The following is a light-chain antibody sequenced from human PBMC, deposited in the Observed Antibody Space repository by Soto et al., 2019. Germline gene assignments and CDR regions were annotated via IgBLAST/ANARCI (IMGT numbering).Light chain of an antibody. CDR2: GAS. V-gene: IGKV3-20*01. J-gene: IGKJ1*01. Sequence: EIVLTQSPGTLSLSAGERATLSCRASQSVSSTYLAWYQQKPGQAPRLLIYGASTRATGIPDRFSGSGPGTDFTLSISRLEPEDFALYYCQQYASSPRTFGQGTKVEIK. CDR3: QQYASSPRT. CDR1: QSVSSTY.